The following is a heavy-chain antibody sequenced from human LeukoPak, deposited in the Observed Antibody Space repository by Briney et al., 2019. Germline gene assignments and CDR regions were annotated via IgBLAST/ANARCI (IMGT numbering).Heavy chain of an antibody. D-gene: IGHD6-6*01. CDR2: ITPFFGVA. Sequence: ASVKVSCKASGRNFGNYVIHWVRQAPGQGLEWMGRITPFFGVANYAQTFQDRVTFTADKITNTAYMQISSLKSEDTAVYFCARDTNEEYSSSSDGLAVWGQGTTVTVSS. CDR3: ARDTNEEYSSSSDGLAV. V-gene: IGHV1-69*04. CDR1: GRNFGNYV. J-gene: IGHJ6*02.